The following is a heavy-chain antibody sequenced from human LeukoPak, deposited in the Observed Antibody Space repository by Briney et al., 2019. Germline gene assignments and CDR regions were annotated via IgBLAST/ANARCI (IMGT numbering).Heavy chain of an antibody. CDR2: ISYSDNT. Sequence: SETLSLTCTLSGDSLRRSHFRGWTGHPPGKGLEWIGNISYSDNTRCNPTLESRLPIPGDRPKNPLSLELRSGTPGDRAVFYCGRHVCVPGYSVYAGWFVSW. CDR3: GRHVCVPGYSVYAGWFVS. D-gene: IGHD5/OR15-5a*01. CDR1: GDSLRRSHF. V-gene: IGHV4-39*01. J-gene: IGHJ5*01.